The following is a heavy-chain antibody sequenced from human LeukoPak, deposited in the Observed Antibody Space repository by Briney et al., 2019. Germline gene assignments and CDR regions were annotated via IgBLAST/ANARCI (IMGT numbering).Heavy chain of an antibody. CDR3: ARPYSSGWYNYYYYMDV. CDR2: ISYDGSNK. J-gene: IGHJ6*03. V-gene: IGHV3-30*03. Sequence: GGSLRLSCAASGFTFSSYGMHWVRQAPGKGLEWVAVISYDGSNKYYADSVKGRFTISRDNSKNTLYLQMNSLRAEDTAVYYCARPYSSGWYNYYYYMDVWGKGTTVTVSS. D-gene: IGHD6-19*01. CDR1: GFTFSSYG.